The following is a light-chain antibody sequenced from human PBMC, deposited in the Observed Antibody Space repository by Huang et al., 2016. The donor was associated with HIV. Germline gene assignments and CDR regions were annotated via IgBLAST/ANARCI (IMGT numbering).Light chain of an antibody. CDR2: DAS. J-gene: IGKJ4*01. CDR3: QQRTTWPALT. CDR1: RSVGSS. Sequence: EIVLTQSPATLSLSPGERATLSCRASRSVGSSLAWYQQRRGQAPRLLIYDASNRATGITARFSGSGSGTDFTLTITSLEPEDFAVYFCQQRTTWPALTFGGGTKVEI. V-gene: IGKV3-11*01.